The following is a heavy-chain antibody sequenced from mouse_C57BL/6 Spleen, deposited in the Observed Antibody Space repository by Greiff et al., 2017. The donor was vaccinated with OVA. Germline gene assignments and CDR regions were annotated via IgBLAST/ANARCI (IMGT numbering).Heavy chain of an antibody. V-gene: IGHV6-3*01. CDR1: GFTFSNYW. CDR3: TYGFYYFDY. Sequence: EVKLMESGGGLVQPGGSMKLSCVASGFTFSNYWMNWVRQSPEKGLEWVAQIRLKSDNYATHYAESVKGRFTISRDDSKSSVYLQMNNLRAEDTGIYYCTYGFYYFDYWGQGTTLTVSS. J-gene: IGHJ2*01. CDR2: IRLKSDNYAT. D-gene: IGHD1-1*02.